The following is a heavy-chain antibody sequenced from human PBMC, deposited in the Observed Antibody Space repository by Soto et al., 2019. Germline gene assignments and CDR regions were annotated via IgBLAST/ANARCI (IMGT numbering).Heavy chain of an antibody. CDR1: GYTFTSYG. Sequence: ASVKVSCKASGYTFTSYGISWVRQAPGQGLEWMGWISAYNGNTNYAQKLQGRVTMTTDTSTSTAYMELRSLRSDDTAVYYCARWRRAARCMIYFDYWGQGALVTVSS. D-gene: IGHD6-6*01. J-gene: IGHJ4*02. CDR3: ARWRRAARCMIYFDY. CDR2: ISAYNGNT. V-gene: IGHV1-18*01.